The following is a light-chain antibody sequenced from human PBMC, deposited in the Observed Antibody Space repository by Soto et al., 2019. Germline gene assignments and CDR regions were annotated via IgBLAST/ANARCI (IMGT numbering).Light chain of an antibody. V-gene: IGLV2-23*01. J-gene: IGLJ2*01. CDR2: EGS. CDR1: MSDVGSYNV. CDR3: CSYAGSSTFAV. Sequence: QCLLNLPASVSGSPGQSITLSCTGTMSDVGSYNVGSWYQQHPGKAPKLMIYEGSKRPSGVSNRVSGSKYGNAASLTISGLQAEDEADYYCCSYAGSSTFAVFGGGTK.